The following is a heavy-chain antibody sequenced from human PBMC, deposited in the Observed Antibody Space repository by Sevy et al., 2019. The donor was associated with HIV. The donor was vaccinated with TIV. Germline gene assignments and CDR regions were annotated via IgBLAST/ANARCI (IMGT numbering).Heavy chain of an antibody. CDR1: GFTFAKYS. V-gene: IGHV3-23*01. J-gene: IGHJ4*02. CDR3: AREGCTQPHDY. CDR2: FSFGCGRI. D-gene: IGHD2-8*01. Sequence: GGSLRLSCAASGFTFAKYSMSWVRQAPGKGLEWVSTFSFGCGRINYADSVKGRFTTSREESKNTLFLQMNSLRAEDTATYFCAREGCTQPHDYWGQGTLVTVSS.